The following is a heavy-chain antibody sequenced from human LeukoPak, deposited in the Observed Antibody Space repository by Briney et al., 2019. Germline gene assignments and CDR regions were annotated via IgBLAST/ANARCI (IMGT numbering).Heavy chain of an antibody. CDR1: GGSISSYY. J-gene: IGHJ4*02. V-gene: IGHV4-59*08. D-gene: IGHD3-22*01. Sequence: MSSETLSLTCTVSGGSISSYYWSWIRQPPGKGLEWIGYIYYSGSANYNPSLKSRVTISVDTSKNQFSLKLSSVTAADTAVYYCASGGNYYDSSGYRYWGQGTLVTVSS. CDR2: IYYSGSA. CDR3: ASGGNYYDSSGYRY.